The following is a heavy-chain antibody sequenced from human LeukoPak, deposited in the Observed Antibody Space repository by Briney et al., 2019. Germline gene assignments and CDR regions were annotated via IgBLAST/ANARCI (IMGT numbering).Heavy chain of an antibody. CDR3: ARHGSTRKNYDILTGYYDNQYYFDY. CDR1: GGSFSGCY. Sequence: SETLSLTCAVYGGSFSGCYWSWIRQPPGKGLEWIGEIDHSGSTNYNPSLKSRVTISVDTSKNQFSLKLSSVTAADTAVYYCARHGSTRKNYDILTGYYDNQYYFDYWGQGTLVTVSS. D-gene: IGHD3-9*01. J-gene: IGHJ4*02. CDR2: IDHSGST. V-gene: IGHV4-34*01.